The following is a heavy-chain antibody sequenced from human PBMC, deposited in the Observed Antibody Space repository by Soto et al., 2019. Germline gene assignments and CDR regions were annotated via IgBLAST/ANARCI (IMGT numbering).Heavy chain of an antibody. J-gene: IGHJ4*02. Sequence: ASVKVSCKASGYTFSDYYLHWVRQAPGQGLEWMGWISPNSGATEYAPKFQGRVTMTTDTSISTAFLKLASLRPDDTAIYYCARGPRTQLWLTFAHWGQGTLVTVSS. CDR3: ARGPRTQLWLTFAH. D-gene: IGHD2-21*01. V-gene: IGHV1-2*02. CDR2: ISPNSGAT. CDR1: GYTFSDYY.